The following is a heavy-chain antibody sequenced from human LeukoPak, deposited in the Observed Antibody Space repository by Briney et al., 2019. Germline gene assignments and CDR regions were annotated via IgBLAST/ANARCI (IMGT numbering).Heavy chain of an antibody. CDR1: GGSIRNGTYY. V-gene: IGHV4-39*07. D-gene: IGHD6-6*01. CDR2: MYYTGSR. Sequence: SETLTLTCTVSGGSIRNGTYYWGWIRQPPGKGLEWIGSMYYTGSRYYTSSLKSRVTISVDTSENQFSLKLTSVTAADTAVYYCARGRWQLVPKTAATNYYYMDVWGKGTTVTVSS. J-gene: IGHJ6*03. CDR3: ARGRWQLVPKTAATNYYYMDV.